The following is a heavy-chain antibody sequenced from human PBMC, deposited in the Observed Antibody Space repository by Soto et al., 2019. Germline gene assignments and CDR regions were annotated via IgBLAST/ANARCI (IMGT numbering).Heavy chain of an antibody. J-gene: IGHJ4*02. V-gene: IGHV5-10-1*01. D-gene: IGHD1-26*01. CDR2: IDPSNSYI. CDR1: GYSFTTHW. Sequence: GESLKISCQGSGYSFTTHWITWVRQTPGKGLEWMGRIDPSNSYINYSPSFQGHVTISADRSISTAYLQWSSLKASDTAIYYCARSRTYGGNSFDYWGQGTLVTVSS. CDR3: ARSRTYGGNSFDY.